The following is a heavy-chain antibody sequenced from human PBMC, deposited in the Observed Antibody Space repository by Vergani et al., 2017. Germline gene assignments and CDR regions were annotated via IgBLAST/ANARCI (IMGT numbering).Heavy chain of an antibody. CDR2: IHPADSDT. V-gene: IGHV5-51*01. D-gene: IGHD3-22*01. J-gene: IGHJ4*02. Sequence: EVELVQSGAEVTKPGESLKISCQISGYSFTNYWIGWVRQMPGKGVEWMGIIHPADSDTRYSPSFQGQVTISVDKSISTAYQQRSSLRASDSAMYYCARLYGRDSSGSKYFDYWGQGTLVTVSS. CDR1: GYSFTNYW. CDR3: ARLYGRDSSGSKYFDY.